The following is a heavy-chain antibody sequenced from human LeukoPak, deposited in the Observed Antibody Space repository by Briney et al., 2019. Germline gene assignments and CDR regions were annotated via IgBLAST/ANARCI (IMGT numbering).Heavy chain of an antibody. V-gene: IGHV3-48*01. J-gene: IGHJ4*02. D-gene: IGHD6-19*01. CDR3: AQERVMFSSGWESDY. CDR1: GFTFSTYS. Sequence: GGSLRLSCAASGFTFSTYSMNWVRQAPGKGLEWVSYISSSISTMYYADSVKGRFTISRDNSKNTLYVQMSSLRPEDTAVYCCAQERVMFSSGWESDYWGQGTLVTVSS. CDR2: ISSSISTM.